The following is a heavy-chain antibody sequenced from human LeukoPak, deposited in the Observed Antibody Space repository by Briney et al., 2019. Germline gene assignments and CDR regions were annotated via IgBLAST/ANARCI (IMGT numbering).Heavy chain of an antibody. V-gene: IGHV4-34*01. CDR1: GGSFSGYY. Sequence: SETLSLTCAVYGGSFSGYYWSWIRQPPGKGREWIGEINHSGSTNYNPSLKSRVTISVDTSKNQFSLKLSSVTAADTAVYYCARLNNWFDPWGQGTLVTVSS. J-gene: IGHJ5*02. CDR2: INHSGST. CDR3: ARLNNWFDP. D-gene: IGHD4/OR15-4a*01.